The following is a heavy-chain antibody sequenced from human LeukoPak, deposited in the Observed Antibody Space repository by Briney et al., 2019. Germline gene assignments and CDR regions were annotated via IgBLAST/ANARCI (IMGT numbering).Heavy chain of an antibody. CDR1: VGSISSSSYY. Sequence: SETLSLTCTVSVGSISSSSYYWGWIRQPPGKGLEWIGSIYYSGSTYYNPSLKSRVTISVATSKNQFSLKLSSVTAADTAVYYCARDLGIAVAKTISTWFDPWGQGTLVTVSS. D-gene: IGHD6-19*01. CDR3: ARDLGIAVAKTISTWFDP. J-gene: IGHJ5*02. CDR2: IYYSGST. V-gene: IGHV4-39*01.